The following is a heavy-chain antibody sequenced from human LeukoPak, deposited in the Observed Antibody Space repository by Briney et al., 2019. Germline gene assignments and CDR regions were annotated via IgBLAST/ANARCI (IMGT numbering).Heavy chain of an antibody. V-gene: IGHV3-15*01. J-gene: IGHJ4*02. Sequence: GGSLRLSCAASGFTFSNAWMSWVRQAPGKGLEWVGRIKSKTDGGTTDYAAPVKGRFTISRDDSKNTLYLQMNSLKTEDTAVYYCTTDLWFGELFSYWGQGTLVTVSS. D-gene: IGHD3-10*01. CDR1: GFTFSNAW. CDR3: TTDLWFGELFSY. CDR2: IKSKTDGGTT.